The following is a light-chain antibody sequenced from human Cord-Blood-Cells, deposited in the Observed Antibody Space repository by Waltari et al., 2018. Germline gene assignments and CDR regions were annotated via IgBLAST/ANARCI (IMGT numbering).Light chain of an antibody. V-gene: IGKV3-11*01. Sequence: EIVLTQSPATLSLSPGVRATLSCRASQSVSSYFAWYQQKPGQAPRLLIYDASNRATGIPARFSGSGSGTDFTLTISSLEPEDFAVYYCQQRSNWLTFGGGTKVEIK. CDR3: QQRSNWLT. CDR2: DAS. J-gene: IGKJ4*01. CDR1: QSVSSY.